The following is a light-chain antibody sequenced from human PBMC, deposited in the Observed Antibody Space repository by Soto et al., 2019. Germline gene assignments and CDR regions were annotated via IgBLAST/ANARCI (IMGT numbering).Light chain of an antibody. CDR1: SGHSSYA. CDR2: LNSDGSH. J-gene: IGLJ3*02. V-gene: IGLV4-69*01. Sequence: QLVLTQSPSASASLGASVKLTCTLSSGHSSYAIAWHQQQPEKGPRYLMKLNSDGSHSKGDGIPDRFSGSSSGAERYLTISSLQSEDEADYYCQTWGTGPNWVFGGGTKVT. CDR3: QTWGTGPNWV.